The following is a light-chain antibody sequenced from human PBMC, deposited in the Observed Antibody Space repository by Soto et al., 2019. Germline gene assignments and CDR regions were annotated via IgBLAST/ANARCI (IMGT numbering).Light chain of an antibody. CDR3: SSHTSSSAV. V-gene: IGLV2-14*01. CDR1: SSDVGGYNY. CDR2: DVS. J-gene: IGLJ2*01. Sequence: QSVLTQPASVSGSPGQSITISCTGTSSDVGGYNYVSWYQQHPGKSPKLMIYDVSNRPSGDSNRFSGSKSGNTASLTISGLQAEDEADYYCSSHTSSSAVFGGGTKVTVL.